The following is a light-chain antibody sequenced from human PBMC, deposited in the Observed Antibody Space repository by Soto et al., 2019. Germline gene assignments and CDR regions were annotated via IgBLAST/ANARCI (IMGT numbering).Light chain of an antibody. CDR2: GAS. CDR1: QSVSSSY. V-gene: IGKV3-20*01. J-gene: IGKJ1*01. Sequence: EIVFTRSPGTLSLSPGDRATLSCRASQSVSSSYLAWYQQKPGQAPRLVIHGASTRATGIPDRFSASGSGTDFTLTISRLEPEDFAVYYCQQYYISRTFGQGTKVDIK. CDR3: QQYYISRT.